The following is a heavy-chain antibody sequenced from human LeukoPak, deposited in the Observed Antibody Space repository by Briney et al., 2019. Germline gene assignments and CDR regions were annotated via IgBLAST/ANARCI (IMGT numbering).Heavy chain of an antibody. CDR2: TYYRSKWYN. V-gene: IGHV6-1*01. CDR3: ARMDIVATNYFDY. Sequence: SQTLSLTCAISGDSVSSNSAAVNWIRQSPSRGVEWLGRTYYRSKWYNDYAVSVKSRITINPDTSKNQVSLQLNSVTPEDTAVYYCARMDIVATNYFDYWGQGTLVTVSS. CDR1: GDSVSSNSAA. J-gene: IGHJ4*02. D-gene: IGHD5-12*01.